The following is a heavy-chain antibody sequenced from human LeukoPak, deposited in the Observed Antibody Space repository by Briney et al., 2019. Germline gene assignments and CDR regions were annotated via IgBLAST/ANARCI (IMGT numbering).Heavy chain of an antibody. Sequence: PSETLSLTCTVSGGSISSYYWSWIRQPPGKGLEWIGYIYYSGSTNYNPSLNGRVSISIDTSKSQFSLKLSSVTAADTAVYYCARHSGSGTYNWYFDLWGRGTLVTVST. D-gene: IGHD3-10*01. CDR1: GGSISSYY. J-gene: IGHJ2*01. V-gene: IGHV4-59*08. CDR2: IYYSGST. CDR3: ARHSGSGTYNWYFDL.